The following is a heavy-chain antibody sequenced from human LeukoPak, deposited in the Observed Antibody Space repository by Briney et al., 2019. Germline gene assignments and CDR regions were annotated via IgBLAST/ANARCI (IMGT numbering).Heavy chain of an antibody. D-gene: IGHD6-19*01. J-gene: IGHJ4*02. Sequence: GGSLRLSCAASGFTFSSYWMHWVRQAPGKGLVWVSRINSDGSSTSYAASVKGRFTISRDNAKNTLYLQMNSLRAEDTAVYYCARDYGTGIAVATPGYWGQGTLVTVSS. CDR1: GFTFSSYW. CDR2: INSDGSST. V-gene: IGHV3-74*01. CDR3: ARDYGTGIAVATPGY.